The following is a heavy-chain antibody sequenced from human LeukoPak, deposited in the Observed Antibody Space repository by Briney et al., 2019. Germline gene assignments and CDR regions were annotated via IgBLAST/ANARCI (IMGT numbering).Heavy chain of an antibody. J-gene: IGHJ4*02. CDR3: ARGGYRSSTSCYVDY. Sequence: PGGSLRLSCVASGFIFSSYGMHWVRQAPGKGLEYVSGITSNGGSTYYGNSVKGRFTISRDNSKNTLYLQMGSLRAEDMAVYYCARGGYRSSTSCYVDYWGQGTLVTVSS. CDR2: ITSNGGST. D-gene: IGHD2-2*01. CDR1: GFIFSSYG. V-gene: IGHV3-64*01.